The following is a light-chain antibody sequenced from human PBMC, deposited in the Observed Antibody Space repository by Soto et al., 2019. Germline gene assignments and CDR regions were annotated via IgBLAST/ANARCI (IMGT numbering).Light chain of an antibody. CDR3: ASFRSGTILV. Sequence: QSVPTQPASVSGAPIRSGTISCTGPRSDIGDSNSISWYQHSPGKAPRLLISEVNNRPSGVSKRSSGSTAGNTASLPISGLLDDDEADYFCASFRSGTILVFGSGTKVTVL. J-gene: IGLJ1*01. CDR2: EVN. CDR1: RSDIGDSNS. V-gene: IGLV2-14*01.